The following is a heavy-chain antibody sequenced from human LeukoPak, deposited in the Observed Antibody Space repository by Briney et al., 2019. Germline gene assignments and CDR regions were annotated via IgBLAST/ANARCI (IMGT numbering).Heavy chain of an antibody. J-gene: IGHJ6*03. CDR2: INTNNGNP. D-gene: IGHD6-13*01. V-gene: IGHV7-4-1*02. Sequence: ASVKVSCKASGSTFTSYAMNWVRQAPGQGLEWMGWINTNNGNPTYAQDFAGRFVFSLDTSVSTAYLQISSLKAEDTAVYYCASGEGSSRAFYYYMAVWGKGTTVTVSS. CDR1: GSTFTSYA. CDR3: ASGEGSSRAFYYYMAV.